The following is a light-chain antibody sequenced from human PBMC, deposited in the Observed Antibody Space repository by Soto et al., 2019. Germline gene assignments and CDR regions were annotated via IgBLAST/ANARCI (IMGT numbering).Light chain of an antibody. CDR1: HGVSGW. CDR2: TVS. J-gene: IGKJ3*01. CDR3: QQGRPFPFT. V-gene: IGKV1-12*01. Sequence: IQMTQSPSPVAASVGDTVTLSCQTSHGVSGWLAWYQQKPGKAPTLLISTVSNLQSGDPPRFSGSGPGTDFSITITNLQPEDFATYVSQQGRPFPFTLGPGTKVEVK.